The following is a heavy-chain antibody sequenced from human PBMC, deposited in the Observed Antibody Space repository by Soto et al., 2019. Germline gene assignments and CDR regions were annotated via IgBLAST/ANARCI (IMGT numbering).Heavy chain of an antibody. CDR1: GFTFSNYW. CDR3: AKDRMPGGYCSGGSCDAGLLSS. J-gene: IGHJ5*02. CDR2: IKPDGREK. Sequence: EVQLVESGGGLVQPGGSLRLSCAVSGFTFSNYWMSWVRQAPGKGLEWVANIKPDGREKYYVDSVKGRLTISRDNAKNALYQELNGMKTEDTAEYDCAKDRMPGGYCSGGSCDAGLLSSWGQGALVTVSA. V-gene: IGHV3-7*01. D-gene: IGHD2-15*01.